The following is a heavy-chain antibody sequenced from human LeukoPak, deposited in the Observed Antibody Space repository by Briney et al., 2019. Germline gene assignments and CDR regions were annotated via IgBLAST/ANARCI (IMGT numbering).Heavy chain of an antibody. V-gene: IGHV3-23*01. CDR1: GFTFSSYA. D-gene: IGHD3-22*01. Sequence: GESLKISCAGSGFTFSSYAMSWVRQAPGKGLEWVSAISGSGGSTFYADSVKGRFTISRDNSKNTLYLQMSSLRAEDTAVYYCARGYDSSGYYTEFGYWGQGTLVTVSS. CDR3: ARGYDSSGYYTEFGY. CDR2: ISGSGGST. J-gene: IGHJ4*02.